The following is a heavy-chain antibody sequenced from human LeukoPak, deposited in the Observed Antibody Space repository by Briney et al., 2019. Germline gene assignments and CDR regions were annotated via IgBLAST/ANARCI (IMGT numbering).Heavy chain of an antibody. CDR1: GYTFTSYG. D-gene: IGHD3-3*01. Sequence: ASVTVSCKASGYTFTSYGISWVRQAPGQGLEWMGWISAYNGNTNYAQKLQGRVTMTTDTSTSTAYMELRSLRSDDTAVYYCARGVLRFLEWLSYFDYWGQGTLVTVSS. J-gene: IGHJ4*02. V-gene: IGHV1-18*01. CDR3: ARGVLRFLEWLSYFDY. CDR2: ISAYNGNT.